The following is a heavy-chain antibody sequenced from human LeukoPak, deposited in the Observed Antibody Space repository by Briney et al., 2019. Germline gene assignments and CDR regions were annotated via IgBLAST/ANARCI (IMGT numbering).Heavy chain of an antibody. V-gene: IGHV3-21*04. Sequence: GGSLRLSCAASGFTFSSYSMNWVRRAPGKGLEWVSSISSSSSYIYHADSVKGRFTISRDNAKNSLYLQMNSLRAEDTAVYYCARGGLVVPAALDYWGQGTLVTVSS. CDR2: ISSSSSYI. CDR1: GFTFSSYS. J-gene: IGHJ4*02. D-gene: IGHD2-2*01. CDR3: ARGGLVVPAALDY.